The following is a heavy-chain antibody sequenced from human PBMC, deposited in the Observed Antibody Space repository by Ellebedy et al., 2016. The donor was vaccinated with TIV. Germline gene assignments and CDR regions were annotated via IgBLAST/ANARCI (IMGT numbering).Heavy chain of an antibody. CDR1: GFTFSTYP. D-gene: IGHD6-19*01. Sequence: GGSLRLSCAASGFTFSTYPMMWVRQAQGKGLEWVSYIISVSSATRYADSVKGRFTISRDNAKNSLYLQMNSLRDEDTSVYYCARVVAGLVGGDYWGQGTLVTVSS. J-gene: IGHJ4*02. CDR2: IISVSSAT. V-gene: IGHV3-48*02. CDR3: ARVVAGLVGGDY.